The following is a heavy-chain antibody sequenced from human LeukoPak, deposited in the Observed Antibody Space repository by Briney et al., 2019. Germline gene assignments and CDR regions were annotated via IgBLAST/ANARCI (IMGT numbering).Heavy chain of an antibody. J-gene: IGHJ4*02. CDR1: GGSISSSSYY. Sequence: SETLSLTCTVSGGSISSSSYYWVWIRQPPGKGLEWIASIYYSGTTYYNPSLKSRVTISADTSKNQFSLKLSSVTAADTAVYYCTSRGWIVGLVDYWGQGTLVTASS. CDR2: IYYSGTT. V-gene: IGHV4-39*01. D-gene: IGHD3-22*01. CDR3: TSRGWIVGLVDY.